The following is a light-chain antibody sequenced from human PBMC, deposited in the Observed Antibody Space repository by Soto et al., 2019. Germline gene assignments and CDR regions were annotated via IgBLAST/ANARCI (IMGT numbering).Light chain of an antibody. J-gene: IGKJ1*01. V-gene: IGKV3-20*01. CDR3: QQYGSSPRT. CDR2: GAS. CDR1: QSVSSSY. Sequence: TRSPGTLSLYPGERATLSCRASQSVSSSYLAWYQQKPGQAPRLLIYGASSRATGIPDRFSGSGSGTDFTLTISRLEPEDFAVYYCQQYGSSPRTFGQGTKVDIK.